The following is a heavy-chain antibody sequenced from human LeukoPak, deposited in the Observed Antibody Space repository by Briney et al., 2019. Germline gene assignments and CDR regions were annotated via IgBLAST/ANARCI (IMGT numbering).Heavy chain of an antibody. CDR3: ARGRFLGYVDY. V-gene: IGHV4-34*01. D-gene: IGHD3-3*01. Sequence: PSETLSLTCAVYGGSFSGYYWSWIRQPPGKGLEWIGEINHSGSTNYNPSLKSRVTISVDTSKNQFSLKLSSVTAADTAVYYCARGRFLGYVDYWGQGTLVTVSS. CDR1: GGSFSGYY. CDR2: INHSGST. J-gene: IGHJ4*02.